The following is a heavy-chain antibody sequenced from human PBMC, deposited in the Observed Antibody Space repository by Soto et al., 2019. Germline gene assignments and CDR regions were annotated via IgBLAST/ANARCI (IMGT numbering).Heavy chain of an antibody. CDR2: IYYSGST. CDR3: AREDGLSSWFDP. CDR1: GGSISSGDYY. J-gene: IGHJ5*02. Sequence: PSETLSLTCTVSGGSISSGDYYWSWIRQPPGKGLEWIGYIYYSGSTYYNPSLKSRVTISVDTSKNQFSLKLSSVTAADTAVYYCAREDGLSSWFDPWGQGTLVTVSS. V-gene: IGHV4-30-4*01. D-gene: IGHD2-2*01.